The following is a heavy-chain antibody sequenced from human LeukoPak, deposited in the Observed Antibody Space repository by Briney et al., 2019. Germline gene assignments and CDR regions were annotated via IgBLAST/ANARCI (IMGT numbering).Heavy chain of an antibody. CDR3: ARVGAAAGPYYFDY. CDR1: GYTFTGYY. Sequence: ASVKVSCKASGYTFTGYYMHWVRQAPGQGLEWMGWINPNSGGTNYAQKFQGRVTMTTDTSTSTAYMELRSLRSDDTAVYYCARVGAAAGPYYFDYWGQGTLVTVSS. CDR2: INPNSGGT. J-gene: IGHJ4*02. V-gene: IGHV1-2*02. D-gene: IGHD6-13*01.